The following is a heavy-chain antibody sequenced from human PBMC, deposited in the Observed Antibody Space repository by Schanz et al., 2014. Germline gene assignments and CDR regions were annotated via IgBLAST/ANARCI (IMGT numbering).Heavy chain of an antibody. V-gene: IGHV3-23*04. J-gene: IGHJ6*02. CDR2: ISGRGGRT. D-gene: IGHD3-10*01. CDR3: VRVRQRFFGMDV. Sequence: EVQLVESGGGLVQPGGSLRLSCETSGFTFSNHAMNWVRQAPGKGLELVSAISGRGGRTYYADSVKGRFTISRDNSKNPLYLQMNSLRAEDSAVYFCVRVRQRFFGMDVWGQGTRVTVSS. CDR1: GFTFSNHA.